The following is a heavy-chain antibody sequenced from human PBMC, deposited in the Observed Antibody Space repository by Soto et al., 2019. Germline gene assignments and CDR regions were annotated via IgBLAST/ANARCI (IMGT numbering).Heavy chain of an antibody. D-gene: IGHD5-18*01. CDR2: IYPGDSDT. J-gene: IGHJ6*02. CDR1: GYSFTSYW. Sequence: GESLKISCKGSGYSFTSYWIGWVRQMPGKGLEWMGIIYPGDSDTRYSPSFQGQVTISADKSISTAYLQWSSLKASDTAMYYCARNSYGRGSYYYYGMDVWGQGTTVTVSS. V-gene: IGHV5-51*01. CDR3: ARNSYGRGSYYYYGMDV.